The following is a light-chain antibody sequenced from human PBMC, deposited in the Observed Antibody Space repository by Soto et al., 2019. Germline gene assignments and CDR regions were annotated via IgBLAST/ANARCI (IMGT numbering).Light chain of an antibody. CDR3: QQSYNTLWT. J-gene: IGKJ1*01. CDR1: QNIRTY. CDR2: AVS. V-gene: IGKV1-39*01. Sequence: DIQMTQSPSSLSASVGERVTITCRASQNIRTYLNWYQQKPGKAPKLLIYAVSNLQSGVPSRFSGSGSGTDFTLTISSLQPEDFATYYCQQSYNTLWTFGQGTKVDNK.